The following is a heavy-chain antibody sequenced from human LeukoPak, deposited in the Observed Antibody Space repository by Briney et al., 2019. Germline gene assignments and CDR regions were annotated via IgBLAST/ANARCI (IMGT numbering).Heavy chain of an antibody. Sequence: SETLSLTCAVSGGSISSSTWWSWVRQPPGKRLEWIGEINHSGSTDYNPSLKSRVTISVDKSNNQFSLKLNSVTAADTAVYYCARKQWLAVADWGQGTLVTVSS. CDR3: ARKQWLAVAD. V-gene: IGHV4-4*02. CDR1: GGSISSSTW. CDR2: INHSGST. J-gene: IGHJ4*02. D-gene: IGHD6-19*01.